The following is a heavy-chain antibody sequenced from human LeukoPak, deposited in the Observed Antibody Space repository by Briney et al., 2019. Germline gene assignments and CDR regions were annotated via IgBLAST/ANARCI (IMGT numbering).Heavy chain of an antibody. Sequence: GGSLRLSCAASRFTFTNYAMSWVRQAPGKGLEWVSAISGSGRSTSYADSVKGRFTISRDNSKTTLYLQMNSLRAEGTAVYYCAKDLLSDYYYYYMDVWGKGTTVTVSS. CDR3: AKDLLSDYYYYYMDV. J-gene: IGHJ6*03. CDR2: ISGSGRST. D-gene: IGHD2-2*01. V-gene: IGHV3-23*01. CDR1: RFTFTNYA.